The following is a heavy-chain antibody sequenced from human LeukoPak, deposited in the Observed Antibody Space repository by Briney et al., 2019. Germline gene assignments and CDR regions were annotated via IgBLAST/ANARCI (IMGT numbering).Heavy chain of an antibody. CDR1: GFTFSDYY. J-gene: IGHJ4*02. V-gene: IGHV3-11*01. CDR3: AGGVSGWYVYDY. D-gene: IGHD6-19*01. Sequence: GGSLRLSCTASGFTFSDYYMSWIRQAPGKGLEWVSYISSSGSTIYYADSVKGRFTISGDNAKNSLYLQMNSLRAEDTAVYYCAGGVSGWYVYDYWGQGTLVTVSS. CDR2: ISSSGSTI.